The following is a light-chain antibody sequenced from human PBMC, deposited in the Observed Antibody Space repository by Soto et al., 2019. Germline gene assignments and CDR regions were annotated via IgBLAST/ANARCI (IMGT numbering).Light chain of an antibody. CDR2: DDS. CDR3: QVWDSSSDHVV. V-gene: IGLV3-21*02. CDR1: NIGT. Sequence: SSELTQSPSVSVAPGQTARITCGGNNIGTNWYQQKPGQAPVLVVYDDSDRPSGIPERFSGSNSGNTATLTISRVEAGDEADYYCQVWDSSSDHVVFGGGTKLTVL. J-gene: IGLJ2*01.